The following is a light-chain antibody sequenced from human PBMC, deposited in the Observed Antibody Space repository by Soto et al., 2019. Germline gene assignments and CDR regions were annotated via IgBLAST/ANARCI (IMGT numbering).Light chain of an antibody. J-gene: IGLJ3*02. CDR3: GTWDFSLSAGV. CDR1: SSNIGSNY. Sequence: QSVLTQPPSVSAAPGQKVTISCSGGSSNIGSNYVSWYQQLPGAAPNLLIFDNNTRPSGIPDRFSGSKSGTSATLAITGLQTGDEADYYCGTWDFSLSAGVFGGGTKLTVL. CDR2: DNN. V-gene: IGLV1-51*01.